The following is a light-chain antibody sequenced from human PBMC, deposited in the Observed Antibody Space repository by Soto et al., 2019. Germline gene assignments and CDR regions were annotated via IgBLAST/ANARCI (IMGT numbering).Light chain of an antibody. CDR1: QSISSY. CDR3: QQSYSTPIT. Sequence: DIQMTQSPSSLSASVGDRVTITCRASQSISSYLNWYQQKPGKAPRLLIYAASSLQSGVPSRFSGSGSGTDFTLTISSLQPEDFATYYCQQSYSTPITFGGGNKVDI. J-gene: IGKJ4*01. V-gene: IGKV1-39*01. CDR2: AAS.